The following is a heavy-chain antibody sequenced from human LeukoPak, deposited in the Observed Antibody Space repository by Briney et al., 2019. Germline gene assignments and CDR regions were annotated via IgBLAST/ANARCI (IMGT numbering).Heavy chain of an antibody. CDR2: MNPNSGNT. Sequence: ASVKVSCKASGYTFKNYDINWVRQATGQGLEWMGWMNPNSGNTGFAQKFQDRVSMTRDTFINTAYMELTSLRSGDTAVYYCARATPGGLHGYSFDYWGQGTVVTVYS. V-gene: IGHV1-8*02. CDR1: GYTFKNYD. CDR3: ARATPGGLHGYSFDY. D-gene: IGHD5-24*01. J-gene: IGHJ4*02.